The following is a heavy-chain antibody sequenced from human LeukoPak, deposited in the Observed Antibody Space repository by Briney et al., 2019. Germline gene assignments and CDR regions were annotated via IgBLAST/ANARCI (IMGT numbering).Heavy chain of an antibody. CDR1: GGSISSYY. D-gene: IGHD3-10*01. CDR3: ARDRGGQDAFDI. Sequence: SETLSLTCTVSGGSISSYYWSWIRQPPGKGLEWIGYIYYSGSTNYNPSLKSRVTISVDTSKNQFSLKLSSVTAADTAVYYCARDRGGQDAFDIWGQGTMVTVSS. V-gene: IGHV4-59*12. J-gene: IGHJ3*02. CDR2: IYYSGST.